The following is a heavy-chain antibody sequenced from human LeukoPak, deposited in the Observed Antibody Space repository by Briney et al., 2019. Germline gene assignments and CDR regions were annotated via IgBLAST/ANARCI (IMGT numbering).Heavy chain of an antibody. CDR2: ISSSGSTI. V-gene: IGHV3-11*01. Sequence: GGSLRLSCAASGFTFSDYYMSWIRQAPGKGLEWVSYISSSGSTIYYADSVKGRFTISRDNAKNTLYLQMNSLRAEDTAVYYCAKFRQGYYFDYWGQGTLVTVSS. CDR1: GFTFSDYY. J-gene: IGHJ4*02. CDR3: AKFRQGYYFDY.